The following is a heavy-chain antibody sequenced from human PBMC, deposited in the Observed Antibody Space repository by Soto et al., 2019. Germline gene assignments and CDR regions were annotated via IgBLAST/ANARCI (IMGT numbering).Heavy chain of an antibody. Sequence: QVQLVESGGGVVQPGRSLRPSCAASGFTFSSYAMHWVRQAPGKGLEWVAVISYDGSNKYYADSVRGRFTISRDNSKNTLYLQMNSLRAEDTAVYYCARDLTAIVGATALDYWGQGTLVTVSS. V-gene: IGHV3-30-3*01. D-gene: IGHD1-26*01. CDR2: ISYDGSNK. CDR1: GFTFSSYA. CDR3: ARDLTAIVGATALDY. J-gene: IGHJ4*02.